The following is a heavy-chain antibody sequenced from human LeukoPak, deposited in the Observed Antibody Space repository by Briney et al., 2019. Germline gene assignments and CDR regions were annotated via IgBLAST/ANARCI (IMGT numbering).Heavy chain of an antibody. Sequence: GGSLRLSCAASGFTFSSYWMSWVRQAPGKGLEWVANIKQDGSEKYYVDSVKGRFTISRDNAKNSLYLQMNSLRAEDTAVYYCARDPFISSWYRGGAFDIWGPGTMVTVSS. CDR3: ARDPFISSWYRGGAFDI. V-gene: IGHV3-7*01. J-gene: IGHJ3*02. D-gene: IGHD6-13*01. CDR2: IKQDGSEK. CDR1: GFTFSSYW.